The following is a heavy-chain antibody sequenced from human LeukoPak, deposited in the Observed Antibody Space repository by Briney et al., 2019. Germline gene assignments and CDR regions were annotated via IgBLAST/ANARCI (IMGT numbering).Heavy chain of an antibody. J-gene: IGHJ4*02. D-gene: IGHD5-24*01. Sequence: PGGSLRLSCAASGFTTSDNYITWVRQAPGKGLEWVSAISGSGGSTYYADSVKGRFTISRDNAKNSLYLQMNSLRAEDTAVYYCARVGDGYNTAYFDYWGQGALVTVSS. CDR3: ARVGDGYNTAYFDY. CDR1: GFTTSDNY. V-gene: IGHV3-11*04. CDR2: ISGSGGST.